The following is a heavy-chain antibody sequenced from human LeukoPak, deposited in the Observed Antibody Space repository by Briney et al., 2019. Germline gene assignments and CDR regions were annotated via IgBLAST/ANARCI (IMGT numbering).Heavy chain of an antibody. J-gene: IGHJ4*02. CDR1: GGSFSDYY. D-gene: IGHD1-26*01. Sequence: SETLSLTCAVYGGSFSDYYWSWIRQPPGKGLEWIGEINHSGSTNYNPSLKSRVTISVDTSKNQFSLKLSSVTAADTAVYYCARGSGPKIYWGQGTLVTVSS. CDR3: ARGSGPKIY. CDR2: INHSGST. V-gene: IGHV4-34*01.